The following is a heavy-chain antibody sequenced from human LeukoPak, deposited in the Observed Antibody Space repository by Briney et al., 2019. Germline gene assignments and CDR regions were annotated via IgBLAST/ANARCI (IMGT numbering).Heavy chain of an antibody. CDR3: ASSHCSSTSCLSTTFDY. D-gene: IGHD2-2*01. V-gene: IGHV1-69*05. CDR1: RGTYSNYA. Sequence: VCSRCSRGTYSNYADRGVRQAPRKGLEWMGGITPIFGTANYAQKFQGRATITTDESTSTAYMEVSSLRSEDTAVYYCASSHCSSTSCLSTTFDYWGQGTLVTVSS. J-gene: IGHJ4*02. CDR2: ITPIFGTA.